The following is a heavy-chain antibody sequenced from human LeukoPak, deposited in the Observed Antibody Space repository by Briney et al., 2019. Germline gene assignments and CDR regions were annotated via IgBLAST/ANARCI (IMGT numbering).Heavy chain of an antibody. CDR1: GGSFSGYY. J-gene: IGHJ4*02. V-gene: IGHV4-34*01. Sequence: SETLSLTCAVYGGSFSGYYWSWIRQPPGKGLEWIWEINHSGSTNYNPSLKSRVTISVDTSKNQFSLKLSSVTAADTAVYYCARAKWLASYFDYWGQGTLVTVSS. D-gene: IGHD6-19*01. CDR2: INHSGST. CDR3: ARAKWLASYFDY.